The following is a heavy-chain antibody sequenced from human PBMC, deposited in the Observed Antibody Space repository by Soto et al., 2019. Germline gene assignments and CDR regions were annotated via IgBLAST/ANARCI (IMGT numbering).Heavy chain of an antibody. CDR3: ATFSSTSPFGYFDL. J-gene: IGHJ2*01. V-gene: IGHV1-69*02. D-gene: IGHD2-2*01. CDR1: GGTFSSYT. Sequence: QVQLVQSGAEVKKPGSSVTVSCKASGGTFSSYTISWVRQAPGQGLEWMGRIIPILGIANYAQKFQGRVTITADKSTSTAYMELSSLRSEDTAVYYCATFSSTSPFGYFDLWGRGTLVTVSS. CDR2: IIPILGIA.